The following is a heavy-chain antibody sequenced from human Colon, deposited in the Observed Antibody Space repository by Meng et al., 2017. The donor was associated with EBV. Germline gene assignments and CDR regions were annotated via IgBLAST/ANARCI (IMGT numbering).Heavy chain of an antibody. Sequence: VQPVQSGSELKKPGASVKVSCKASGYTFTSYAMNWVRQAPGQGLEWMGWISAYNGNTNYAQKLQGRVTMTTDTSTSTAYMELRSLRSDDTAVYYCARNRPRGVATGANWFDPWGQGTLVTVSS. J-gene: IGHJ5*02. CDR2: ISAYNGNT. D-gene: IGHD5-12*01. V-gene: IGHV1-18*01. CDR1: GYTFTSYA. CDR3: ARNRPRGVATGANWFDP.